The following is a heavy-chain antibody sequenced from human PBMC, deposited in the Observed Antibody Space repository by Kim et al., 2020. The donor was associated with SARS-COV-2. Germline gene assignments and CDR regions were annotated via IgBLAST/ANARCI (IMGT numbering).Heavy chain of an antibody. CDR2: IYYTGST. D-gene: IGHD3-10*01. CDR3: ARDRGSRDGYLIGYFD. Sequence: SETLSLTCSVSGGSISSSSYYWGWVRQPPGKGLEGVADIYYTGSTYNNPSLKSRVTISVDTSKNQFSLKLSSVTAADTAVYYCARDRGSRDGYLIGYFD. CDR1: GGSISSSSYY. V-gene: IGHV4-39*07. J-gene: IGHJ2*01.